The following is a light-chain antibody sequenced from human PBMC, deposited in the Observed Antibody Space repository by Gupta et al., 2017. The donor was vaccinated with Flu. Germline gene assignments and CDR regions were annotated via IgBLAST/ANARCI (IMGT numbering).Light chain of an antibody. Sequence: PGERATLSCRASQSVNSDLAWYQQKPGQAPRLLIYGASTRVTGIPARFSGSGSGTEFTLTISSLQSEDVALYYCQQHNTWWTFGRGTRVEIK. CDR2: GAS. V-gene: IGKV3-15*01. CDR3: QQHNTWWT. CDR1: QSVNSD. J-gene: IGKJ1*01.